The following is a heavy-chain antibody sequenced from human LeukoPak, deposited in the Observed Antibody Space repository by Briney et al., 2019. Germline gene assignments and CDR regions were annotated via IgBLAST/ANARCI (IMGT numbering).Heavy chain of an antibody. D-gene: IGHD2-21*01. CDR1: GFTFSNYA. V-gene: IGHV3-23*01. Sequence: GGSLRLSCAASGFTFSNYAMSWVRQAPGKGLEWVSAISDSGNTYHADSVKGRFTISRDSSKNALFLQMNRLRPEDAAVYYCAKAPVTTCRGAYCYPFDYWGQGTLVTVSS. CDR3: AKAPVTTCRGAYCYPFDY. CDR2: ISDSGNT. J-gene: IGHJ4*02.